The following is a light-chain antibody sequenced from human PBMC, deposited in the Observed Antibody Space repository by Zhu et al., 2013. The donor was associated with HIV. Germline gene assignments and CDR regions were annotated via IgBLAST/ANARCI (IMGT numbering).Light chain of an antibody. J-gene: IGLJ1*01. Sequence: QSALTQPASVSGSPGQSITISCTGTSSDVGAYNYVSWYQQHPGKAPKLMIYDVSNRPSGVSNRFSGSKSGNAASLTISGLQAEDGADYYCSSYTTSSTRVFGTGTKVTVL. CDR1: SSDVGAYNY. V-gene: IGLV2-14*01. CDR2: DVS. CDR3: SSYTTSSTRV.